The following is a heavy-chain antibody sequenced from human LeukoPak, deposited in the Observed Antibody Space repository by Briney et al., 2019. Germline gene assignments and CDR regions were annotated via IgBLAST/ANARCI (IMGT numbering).Heavy chain of an antibody. V-gene: IGHV4-61*01. CDR1: GGSVSSGSYY. D-gene: IGHD3-9*01. CDR2: IYYSGST. J-gene: IGHJ3*02. Sequence: SETLSLTCTVSGGSVSSGSYYWSWIRQPPGKGLEWIGYIYYSGSTNYNPSLKSRVTISVDTSKNQFSLKLSSVTAADTAVYYCARGISDYDILTGYYIRAFDIWGQGTMVTVSS. CDR3: ARGISDYDILTGYYIRAFDI.